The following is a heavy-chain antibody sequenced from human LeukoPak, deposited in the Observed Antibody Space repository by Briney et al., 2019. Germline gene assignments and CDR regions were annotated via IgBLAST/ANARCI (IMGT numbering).Heavy chain of an antibody. J-gene: IGHJ6*03. D-gene: IGHD3/OR15-3a*01. CDR3: ARRTGYLNYYYYYYMDV. CDR2: IYYSGST. CDR1: GGSISSHY. V-gene: IGHV4-59*11. Sequence: SETLSLTCTVSGGSISSHYWSWIRQPPGKGLEWIGYIYYSGSTNYNPSLKSRVTISVDTSRNQSSLKLSSVTAADSAVYYCARRTGYLNYYYYYYMDVWGNGTTVTVSS.